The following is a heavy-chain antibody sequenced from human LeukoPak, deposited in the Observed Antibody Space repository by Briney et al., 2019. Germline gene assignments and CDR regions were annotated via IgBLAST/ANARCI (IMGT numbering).Heavy chain of an antibody. Sequence: PGGSLRLSCVASGFTFSSYTISWVRQAPGKGLEWVSALNAGGGSTHYADSVRGRFTISRDNSKSTLYLQMNSLRAEDTAVYYCASPVRDRYCSGGSCYSPFDFWGQGNLVTVSS. CDR3: ASPVRDRYCSGGSCYSPFDF. J-gene: IGHJ4*02. CDR1: GFTFSSYT. D-gene: IGHD2-15*01. V-gene: IGHV3-23*01. CDR2: LNAGGGST.